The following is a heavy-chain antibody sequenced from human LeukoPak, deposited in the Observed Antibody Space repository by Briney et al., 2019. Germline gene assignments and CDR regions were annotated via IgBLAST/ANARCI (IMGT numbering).Heavy chain of an antibody. Sequence: GGSLRLSCAASGFTFSSYWMHWVRQAPGKGLVWVSRINSDGSSTSYADSVKGRFTISRDNAKNTLYLQTNSLRAEDTAVYYCAREYPYYGSGSYYPHSSYGMDVWGQGTTVTVSS. CDR1: GFTFSSYW. J-gene: IGHJ6*02. V-gene: IGHV3-74*01. D-gene: IGHD3-10*01. CDR2: INSDGSST. CDR3: AREYPYYGSGSYYPHSSYGMDV.